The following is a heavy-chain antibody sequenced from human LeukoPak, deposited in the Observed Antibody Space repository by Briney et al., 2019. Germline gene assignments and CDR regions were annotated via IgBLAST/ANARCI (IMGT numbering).Heavy chain of an antibody. CDR3: ARRKMAQVVPAAMDAFDI. V-gene: IGHV5-51*01. D-gene: IGHD2-2*01. J-gene: IGHJ3*02. Sequence: GESLQISCQGSGYSFTSYWIGWVRQMPGKGLEWMGIIYPGDSDTRYSPSSQGRVTISADKSISTAYLQWSSLKASDTAMYYCARRKMAQVVPAAMDAFDIWGQGTMVTVSS. CDR1: GYSFTSYW. CDR2: IYPGDSDT.